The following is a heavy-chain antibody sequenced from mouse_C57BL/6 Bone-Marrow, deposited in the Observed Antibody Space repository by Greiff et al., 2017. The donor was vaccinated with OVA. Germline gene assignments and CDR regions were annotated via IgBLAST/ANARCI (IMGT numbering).Heavy chain of an antibody. CDR2: IDPEDGDT. V-gene: IGHV14-1*01. CDR3: TTIYYSKGAWFAY. Sequence: EVQLQQSGAELVRPGASVKLSCTASGFNIKDYYMHWVKQRPEQGLEWIGRIDPEDGDTEYAPKFQGKATMTADTSSNTAYLQLSSLTSEDPAVYDCTTIYYSKGAWFAYWGQGTLVTVSA. CDR1: GFNIKDYY. D-gene: IGHD2-5*01. J-gene: IGHJ3*01.